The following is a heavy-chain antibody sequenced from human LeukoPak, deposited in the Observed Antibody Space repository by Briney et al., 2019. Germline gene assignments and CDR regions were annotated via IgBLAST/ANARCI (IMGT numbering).Heavy chain of an antibody. CDR1: GDSVASGTSY. CDR2: DYPSGST. CDR3: ARVFWQSGGYFDY. Sequence: SETLSLTCTVSGDSVASGTSYWSWIRQPAGKGLEWIGRDYPSGSTDYNPSVKSRLSISIDTSKNQFSLNLTSITAADTAVYYCARVFWQSGGYFDYWGQGILVTVSS. J-gene: IGHJ4*02. D-gene: IGHD2-15*01. V-gene: IGHV4-61*02.